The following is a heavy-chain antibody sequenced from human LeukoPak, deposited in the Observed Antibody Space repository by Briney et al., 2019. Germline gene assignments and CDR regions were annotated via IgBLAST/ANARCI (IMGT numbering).Heavy chain of an antibody. Sequence: GGSLRLSCAASGFTFSSYGMHWVRQAPGKGLEWVAVIWYDGSNKYYADSVKGRFTISRDNSKNTLYLQMSSLRAEDTAVYYCARDHYGGNAPPSDYWGQGTLVTVSS. CDR1: GFTFSSYG. CDR3: ARDHYGGNAPPSDY. J-gene: IGHJ4*02. V-gene: IGHV3-33*01. D-gene: IGHD4-23*01. CDR2: IWYDGSNK.